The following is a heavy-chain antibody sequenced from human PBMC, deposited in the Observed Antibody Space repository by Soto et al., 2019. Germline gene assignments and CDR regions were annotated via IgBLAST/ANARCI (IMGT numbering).Heavy chain of an antibody. J-gene: IGHJ4*02. CDR1: GFTFSSYA. CDR3: ARDRERDTIFGVPHGAYLFDF. V-gene: IGHV3-30-3*01. Sequence: QVQLVESGGGVVQPGRSLRLYCAASGFTFSSYAMHWVRQAPGKGLEWVAVISYDGSNKYYADSVKGRFTISRDNSKNTLYLQMNSLRAEDTAVYYCARDRERDTIFGVPHGAYLFDFWGQGTLVTVSS. D-gene: IGHD3-3*01. CDR2: ISYDGSNK.